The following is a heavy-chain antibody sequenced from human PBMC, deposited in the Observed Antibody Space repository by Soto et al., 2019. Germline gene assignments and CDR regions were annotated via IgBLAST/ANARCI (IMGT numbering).Heavy chain of an antibody. CDR3: ARRKMATHSRYFDL. CDR1: GYTFTSYD. Sequence: QVQLVQSGAEVKKPGASVKVSCKASGYTFTSYDINWVRQATGQGLEWMGWMNPNSGNTGYAQKFQGSVTMTRNSSISTASMGLSRLRSEATAVYYCARRKMATHSRYFDLWGRGTLVTVSS. V-gene: IGHV1-8*01. D-gene: IGHD5-12*01. CDR2: MNPNSGNT. J-gene: IGHJ2*01.